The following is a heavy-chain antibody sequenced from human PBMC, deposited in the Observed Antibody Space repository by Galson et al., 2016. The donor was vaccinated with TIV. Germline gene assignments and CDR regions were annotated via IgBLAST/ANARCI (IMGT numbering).Heavy chain of an antibody. CDR3: ARDFGGSFSPFYGMDV. J-gene: IGHJ6*02. CDR2: INAGTGDT. V-gene: IGHV1-3*01. CDR1: GYTITSYA. D-gene: IGHD3-16*01. Sequence: SVKVSCKASGYTITSYAMHWVRQAPGQRFEWMGWINAGTGDTKFSQKLQGRVTLTRDTSASTVYMGLSSLTSEDTAVYYCARDFGGSFSPFYGMDVWGQGTTVTVSS.